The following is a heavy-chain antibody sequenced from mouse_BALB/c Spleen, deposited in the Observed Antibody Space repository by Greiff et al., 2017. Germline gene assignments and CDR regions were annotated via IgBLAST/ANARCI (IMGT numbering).Heavy chain of an antibody. D-gene: IGHD4-1*01. CDR1: GFTFSSYA. CDR2: ISSGGSYT. J-gene: IGHJ2*01. V-gene: IGHV5-9-3*01. Sequence: EVKLVESGGGLVKPGGSLKLSCAASGFTFSSYAMSWVRQTPEKRLEWVATISSGGSYTYYPDSVKGRFTISRDNAKNTLYLQMSSLRSEDTAMYYCARVGRGDYFDYWGQGTTLTVSS. CDR3: ARVGRGDYFDY.